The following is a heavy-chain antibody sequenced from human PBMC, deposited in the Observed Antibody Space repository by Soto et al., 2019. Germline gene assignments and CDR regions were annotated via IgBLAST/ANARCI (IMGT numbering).Heavy chain of an antibody. V-gene: IGHV1-69*02. CDR2: IIPILGIA. J-gene: IGHJ5*02. Sequence: QVQLVQSGAEVKKPGSSVKVSCKASGGTFSSYTISWVRQAPGQGLEWMGRIIPILGIANYAQKFQGRVTITADKSTSTAYMELSSLRSEDTAVYYCASCWVVPAAMYDWFDPWGQGTLVTVSS. CDR3: ASCWVVPAAMYDWFDP. CDR1: GGTFSSYT. D-gene: IGHD2-2*01.